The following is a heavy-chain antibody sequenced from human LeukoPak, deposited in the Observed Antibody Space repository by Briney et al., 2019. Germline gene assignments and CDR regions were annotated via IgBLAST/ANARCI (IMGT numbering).Heavy chain of an antibody. J-gene: IGHJ4*02. D-gene: IGHD1-14*01. CDR3: ARHAGSYFDY. CDR1: GGSISSYY. Sequence: SETLSLTCTVSGGSISSYYWGWIRQPPGKGLEWIGSIYYSGSTYYNPSLKSRVTLSVDTSKNQFSLKLSSVTAADTAVYYCARHAGSYFDYWGQGTLVTVSS. CDR2: IYYSGST. V-gene: IGHV4-39*01.